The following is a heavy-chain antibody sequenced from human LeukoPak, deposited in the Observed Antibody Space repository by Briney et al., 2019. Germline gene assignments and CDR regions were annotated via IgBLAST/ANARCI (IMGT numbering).Heavy chain of an antibody. J-gene: IGHJ4*02. CDR3: ARARVVGATNTFDY. V-gene: IGHV1-2*02. Sequence: ASVKVSCKASGYTFTGYYMHWVRQAPGQGLEWMGWINPNSGGTNYAQKLQGRVTMTTDTSTSTAYMELRSLRSDDTAVYYCARARVVGATNTFDYWGQGTLVTVSS. CDR2: INPNSGGT. D-gene: IGHD1-26*01. CDR1: GYTFTGYY.